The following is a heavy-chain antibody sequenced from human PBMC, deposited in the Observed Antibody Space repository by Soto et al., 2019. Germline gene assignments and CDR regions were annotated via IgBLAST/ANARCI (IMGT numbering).Heavy chain of an antibody. CDR2: ISYDGRSK. Sequence: QVQLVESGGGVVQPGRSLRLSCAASGFTFSSFYMHWVRQAPGKGLQWVAVISYDGRSKSYADSVKGRFTISRDISKNTLYLHMYSLGADDTAVYYCAKAKEDYYGSGSNCLDYWGQGTLVTVSS. D-gene: IGHD3-10*01. CDR3: AKAKEDYYGSGSNCLDY. J-gene: IGHJ4*02. V-gene: IGHV3-30*18. CDR1: GFTFSSFY.